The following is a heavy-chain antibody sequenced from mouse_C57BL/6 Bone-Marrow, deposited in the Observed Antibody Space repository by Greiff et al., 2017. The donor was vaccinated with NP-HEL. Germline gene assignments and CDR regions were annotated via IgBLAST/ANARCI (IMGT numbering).Heavy chain of an antibody. Sequence: EVQLQQSGAELVRPGASVKLSCTASGFNIKDDYMHWVKQRPEQGLEWIGWIDPENGDTEYASKFQGKATITADTSSNTAYLQLSSLTAEDTAVYYWTTAAIGYGRAWFAYWGQGTLVTVSA. V-gene: IGHV14-4*01. CDR3: TTAAIGYGRAWFAY. D-gene: IGHD1-1*01. CDR2: IDPENGDT. CDR1: GFNIKDDY. J-gene: IGHJ3*01.